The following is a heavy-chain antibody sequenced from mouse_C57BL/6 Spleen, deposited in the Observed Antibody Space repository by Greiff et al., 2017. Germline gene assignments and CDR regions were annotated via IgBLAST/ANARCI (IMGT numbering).Heavy chain of an antibody. CDR1: GYTFTSYW. D-gene: IGHD1-1*01. CDR2: IDPSDSET. CDR3: ARDGSPYFDY. Sequence: QVQLQQPGAELVRPGSSVKLSCKASGYTFTSYWMHWVKQRPIQGLEWIGNIDPSDSETHYNQKFKDKDTLTIDKSSSTAYMQLSSLTSEDSAVYYCARDGSPYFDYWGQGTTLTVSS. J-gene: IGHJ2*01. V-gene: IGHV1-52*01.